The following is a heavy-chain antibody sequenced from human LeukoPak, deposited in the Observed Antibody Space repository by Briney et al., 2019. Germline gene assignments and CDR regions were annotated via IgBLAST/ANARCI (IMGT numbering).Heavy chain of an antibody. Sequence: GGSLRLSCAASGFTFSSYGMHWVRQAPGKGLEWVAIIWYDGGNKYYADSVKGRFTISRDSSKNTVYLQINSLRAEDTAVYYCAREYCSGGNCWKQDAFDIWGQGTMVTVSS. D-gene: IGHD2-15*01. J-gene: IGHJ3*02. V-gene: IGHV3-33*01. CDR2: IWYDGGNK. CDR3: AREYCSGGNCWKQDAFDI. CDR1: GFTFSSYG.